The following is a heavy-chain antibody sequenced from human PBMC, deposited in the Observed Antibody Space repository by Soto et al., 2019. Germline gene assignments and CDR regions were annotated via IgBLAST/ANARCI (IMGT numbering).Heavy chain of an antibody. CDR3: AKDQEGSTYGLFDY. Sequence: GGSLRLSCAASGLTFSSYAMSWVRQVPGKGLEWVSGISGSAGRTSYADSVKGRFTISRDNSKSTLYLQMNSLRAEDTAVYYCAKDQEGSTYGLFDYWGQGTLVTVSS. V-gene: IGHV3-23*01. D-gene: IGHD5-18*01. CDR1: GLTFSSYA. CDR2: ISGSAGRT. J-gene: IGHJ4*02.